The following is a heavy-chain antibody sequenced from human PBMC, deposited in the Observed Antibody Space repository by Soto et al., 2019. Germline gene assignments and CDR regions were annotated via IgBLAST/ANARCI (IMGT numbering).Heavy chain of an antibody. CDR1: GYTLTSYD. J-gene: IGHJ5*02. V-gene: IGHV1-8*01. Sequence: QVQLVQSGAEVKKPGASVKVSCNASGYTLTSYDVNWVRQATGQGLEWMGWMNPNSGNTAYAQKFLGRVTMTRNTSISTAYMELSSLRSEDTAVYYCARERTRGFDPWGQGTLVTVSS. CDR3: ARERTRGFDP. CDR2: MNPNSGNT.